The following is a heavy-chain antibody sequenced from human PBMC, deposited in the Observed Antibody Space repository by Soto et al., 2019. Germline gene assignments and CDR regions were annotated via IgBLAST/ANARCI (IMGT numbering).Heavy chain of an antibody. D-gene: IGHD1-26*01. V-gene: IGHV4-4*01. Sequence: PSETLSLTCAVSGGSISSNTWWTWVRQPPGRGLEWIGQISHSGSTNYNPSLNSRVTIPVDKSKNHFSLLLNLVPAADTAVYCCARARATHPDFCGMDVWRHATTVTVSS. J-gene: IGHJ6*02. CDR1: GGSISSNTW. CDR3: ARARATHPDFCGMDV. CDR2: ISHSGST.